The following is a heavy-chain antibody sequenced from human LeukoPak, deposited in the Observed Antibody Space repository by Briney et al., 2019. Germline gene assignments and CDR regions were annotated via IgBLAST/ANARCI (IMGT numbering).Heavy chain of an antibody. J-gene: IGHJ4*02. CDR2: IKQDGSEK. V-gene: IGHV3-7*03. CDR1: GFTFSSYW. Sequence: GGSLRLSCAASGFTFSSYWMRWVRQAPGRGLEWVANIKQDGSEKNYVDSVKGRFTISRDNAKNSLYLQMNSLRAEDTAVYYCASGLELDYWGQGTLVTVSS. CDR3: ASGLELDY.